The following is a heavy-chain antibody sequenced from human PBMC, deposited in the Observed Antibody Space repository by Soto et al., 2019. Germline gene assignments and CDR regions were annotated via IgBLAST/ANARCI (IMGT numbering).Heavy chain of an antibody. CDR2: ISGSGGST. V-gene: IGHV3-23*01. Sequence: GGSLRLSCAASGFTFSSYAMSWVRQAPGKGLEWVSAISGSGGSTYYADSVKGRFTISRDNSKNTLYLQMNSLRAEDTAVYYCAKDHVFTPVFIAARPSALDYWGQGTLVTVSS. CDR1: GFTFSSYA. CDR3: AKDHVFTPVFIAARPSALDY. J-gene: IGHJ4*02. D-gene: IGHD6-6*01.